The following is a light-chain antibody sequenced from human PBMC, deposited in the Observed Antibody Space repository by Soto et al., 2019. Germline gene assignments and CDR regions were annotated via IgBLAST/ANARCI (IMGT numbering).Light chain of an antibody. Sequence: ESVLTQSPGTLSLSPGERATLSCRASQSVSSSYLAWYQQKPGQAPRLLIYGASSRATGIPDRFSGSGSGTDVTLTISRLEPEDFAVYYCQQYGSPITFGQWTRLEIK. V-gene: IGKV3-20*01. J-gene: IGKJ5*01. CDR2: GAS. CDR1: QSVSSSY. CDR3: QQYGSPIT.